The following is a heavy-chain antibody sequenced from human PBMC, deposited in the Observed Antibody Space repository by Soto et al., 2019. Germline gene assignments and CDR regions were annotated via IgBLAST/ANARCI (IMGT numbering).Heavy chain of an antibody. D-gene: IGHD3-10*01. CDR2: IIPIFGTA. CDR1: GGTFSSYA. CDR3: ASDFMVRGVIIGWFDP. V-gene: IGHV1-69*01. J-gene: IGHJ5*02. Sequence: QVQLVQSGAEVKKPGSSVKVSCKASGGTFSSYAISWVRQAPGQGLEWMGGIIPIFGTANYAQKFKGRVTITADESTSTAYMELSSLRSEDTAVYYCASDFMVRGVIIGWFDPWGQGTLVTVSS.